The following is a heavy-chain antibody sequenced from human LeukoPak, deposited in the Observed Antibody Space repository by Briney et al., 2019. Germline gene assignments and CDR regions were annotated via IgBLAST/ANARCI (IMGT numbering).Heavy chain of an antibody. V-gene: IGHV3-23*01. D-gene: IGHD1-1*01. CDR3: AKVDYWSPENYLDS. Sequence: GGSLRLSCAASGFTFSSYDVSWVRQAPGKGLESVSVITDGADTYYADSVKGRFTISRDNSQNTVHLQMDNLRADDTAVYYCAKVDYWSPENYLDSWGQGTLVTVSS. CDR1: GFTFSSYD. CDR2: ITDGADT. J-gene: IGHJ4*02.